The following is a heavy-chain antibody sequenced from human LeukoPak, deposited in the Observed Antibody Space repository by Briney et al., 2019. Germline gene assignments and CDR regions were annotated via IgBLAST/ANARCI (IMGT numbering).Heavy chain of an antibody. J-gene: IGHJ4*02. Sequence: PGGSLRLSCAASGFTFSSYSMNWVRQAPGKGLERVLSISSSSSYIYYADSVKGRFTISRDNAKNSLYLQMNSLRAEDTAVYYCARMEGYSSSWYDDYWGQGTLVTVSS. D-gene: IGHD6-13*01. V-gene: IGHV3-21*01. CDR1: GFTFSSYS. CDR2: ISSSSSYI. CDR3: ARMEGYSSSWYDDY.